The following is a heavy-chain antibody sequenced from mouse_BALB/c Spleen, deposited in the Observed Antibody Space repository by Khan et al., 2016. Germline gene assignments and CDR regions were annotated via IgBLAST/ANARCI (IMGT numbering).Heavy chain of an antibody. J-gene: IGHJ3*01. Sequence: QVQLQQSGAELVRPGASVKLSCKALGYTFTDYEMHWVRQTPVHGLEWIGGFHPGSGGTAYNQRFTGKATLTDDKSSSRAYMGHSSITSEDSAVYDCTNRCETWFTYWGQGTLVTVSS. CDR3: TNRCETWFTY. V-gene: IGHV1-15*01. CDR2: FHPGSGGT. D-gene: IGHD2-14*01. CDR1: GYTFTDYE.